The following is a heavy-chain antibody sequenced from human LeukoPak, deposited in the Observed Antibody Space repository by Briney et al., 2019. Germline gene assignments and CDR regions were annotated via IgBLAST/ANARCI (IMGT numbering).Heavy chain of an antibody. D-gene: IGHD5-18*01. CDR1: GYSSTNYW. V-gene: IGHV5-51*01. CDR2: IYPGDSDT. Sequence: GESLKISCKGSGYSSTNYWIGWVRQMSGKGLEWMGIIYPGDSDTRYSPSFQGQVTISADKSISTAYLQWSSLKASDTAMYYCVVDTAMVSGYWGQGTLVTVSS. J-gene: IGHJ4*02. CDR3: VVDTAMVSGY.